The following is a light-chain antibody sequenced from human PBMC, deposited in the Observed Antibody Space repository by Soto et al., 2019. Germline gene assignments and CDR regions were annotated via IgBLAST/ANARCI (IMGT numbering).Light chain of an antibody. J-gene: IGKJ1*01. CDR2: AAS. V-gene: IGKV1-27*01. Sequence: DIQMTQSPSSLSASVGDRVTITCRASQGISNYLAWYQQKPGKVPPLLIYAASTLQSGVPSRFSSSGSGRAFILTTSSLLQEDIAAYYCQRYNTVPPLAFGQGTTVEIK. CDR1: QGISNY. CDR3: QRYNTVPPLA.